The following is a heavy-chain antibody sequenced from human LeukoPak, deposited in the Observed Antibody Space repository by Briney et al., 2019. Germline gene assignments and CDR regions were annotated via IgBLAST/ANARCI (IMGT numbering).Heavy chain of an antibody. CDR1: GFIFSNYG. J-gene: IGHJ4*02. Sequence: GESLRLSREASGFIFSNYGMHWVRQAPGKGLEWLALIWYDGQPKFYADSVKGRFTISRDNSGNTLFLHMTSLRVEDTAVYYCAREWGRIAVAGGPGYWGQGALVTVSS. V-gene: IGHV3-33*01. D-gene: IGHD6-19*01. CDR2: IWYDGQPK. CDR3: AREWGRIAVAGGPGY.